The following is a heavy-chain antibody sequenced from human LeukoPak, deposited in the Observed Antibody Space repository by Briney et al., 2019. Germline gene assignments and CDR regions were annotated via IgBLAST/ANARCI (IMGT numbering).Heavy chain of an antibody. CDR1: GFMFINSD. CDR2: ISRTGFST. D-gene: IGHD3-10*01. CDR3: ARSDYYDA. J-gene: IGHJ3*01. Sequence: PGGSLRLSCAASGFMFINSDMGWVRQAPGRGLEWVSTISRTGFSTFYADSVKGRFTISRDNSQTSLYLQMNSLRAEDTAIYYCARSDYYDA. V-gene: IGHV3-23*01.